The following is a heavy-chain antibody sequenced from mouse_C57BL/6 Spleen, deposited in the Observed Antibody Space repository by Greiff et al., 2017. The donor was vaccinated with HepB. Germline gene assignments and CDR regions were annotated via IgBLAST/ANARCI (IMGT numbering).Heavy chain of an antibody. V-gene: IGHV1-82*01. Sequence: VQLQQSGPELVKPGASVKISCKASGYAFSSSWMNWVKQRPGKGLEWIGRIYPGDGDTNYNGKFKGKATLTADKSSSTAYMQLSSLTSEDSAVYFCARATGTYAMDYLGQGTSVTVSS. CDR3: ARATGTYAMDY. CDR1: GYAFSSSW. D-gene: IGHD4-1*02. CDR2: IYPGDGDT. J-gene: IGHJ4*01.